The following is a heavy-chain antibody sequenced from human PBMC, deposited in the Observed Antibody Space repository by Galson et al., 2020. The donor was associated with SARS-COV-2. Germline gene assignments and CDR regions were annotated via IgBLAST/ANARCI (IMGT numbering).Heavy chain of an antibody. CDR2: IYHSGNT. V-gene: IGHV4-38-2*01. CDR3: ARGNECRPYRAFKN. Sequence: SETLSLTCAVSGYSISSGYHWGWIRQPPGKGLECIGSIYHSGNTYYNPSLESRVTISVDTSKNQFSLKLRSVTAADTDVYYCARGNECRPYRAFKNWGQGILVTGSS. J-gene: IGHJ4*02. D-gene: IGHD3-16*02. CDR1: GYSISSGYH.